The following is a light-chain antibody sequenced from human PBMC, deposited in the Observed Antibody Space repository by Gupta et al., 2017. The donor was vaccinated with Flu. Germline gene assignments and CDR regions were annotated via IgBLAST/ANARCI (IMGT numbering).Light chain of an antibody. V-gene: IGLV3-25*02. J-gene: IGLJ2*01. CDR3: QSEDSSRTHWV. CDR2: KDG. CDR1: ALPKQS. Sequence: SYELPQPPSVSVSPLQTARITCPGDALPKQSAYWYQQKPGTAPVLVIYKDGERPSGIPERFSGSRSGTTATLAITGVQAEDEADYYCQSEDSSRTHWVFGGGTKLTVL.